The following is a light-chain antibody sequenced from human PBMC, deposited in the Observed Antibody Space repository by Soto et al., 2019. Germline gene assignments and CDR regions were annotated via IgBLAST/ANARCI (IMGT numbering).Light chain of an antibody. CDR3: CSFAGSSTYV. Sequence: QSALTQPASVSGSPGQSITISCTGTSSDVGSYNLVSWYQQHPGKAPKLMIYEGTKRPSGVSNRFPGSKSGNTGSLTISGLQAEDEADYYCCSFAGSSTYVFGTGTKLTVL. J-gene: IGLJ1*01. CDR1: SSDVGSYNL. CDR2: EGT. V-gene: IGLV2-23*01.